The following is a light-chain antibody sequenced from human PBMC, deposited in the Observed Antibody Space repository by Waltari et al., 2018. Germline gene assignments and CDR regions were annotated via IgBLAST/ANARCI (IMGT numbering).Light chain of an antibody. V-gene: IGKV4-1*01. CDR1: RSVFYSPNNKNY. J-gene: IGKJ4*01. CDR3: QLDYGSPFT. CDR2: LVS. Sequence: DIVMTQSPDSLAVSLGERATINCKSSRSVFYSPNNKNYLSWYQQKPGQPPKLRIYLVSTRKSGVPDRFSVSVSGTDFTVTIDSLQAEDVALYYCQLDYGSPFTFGGGTKVEIK.